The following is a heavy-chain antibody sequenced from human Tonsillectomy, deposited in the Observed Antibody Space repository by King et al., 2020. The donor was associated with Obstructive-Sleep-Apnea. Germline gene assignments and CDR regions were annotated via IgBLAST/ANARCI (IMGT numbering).Heavy chain of an antibody. V-gene: IGHV1-46*01. Sequence: QLVQSGAEVKKPGASVKVSCKASGYTFTSYYMHWVRQAPGQGLEWMGIISPSGGSTTYAQKFQGRVTMTRATSTSPVYMELSSLTSEDTAVYYCARDVGYCSAGSCHRDAFDIWGQGTMVTVSS. CDR1: GYTFTSYY. CDR3: ARDVGYCSAGSCHRDAFDI. J-gene: IGHJ3*02. D-gene: IGHD2-15*01. CDR2: ISPSGGST.